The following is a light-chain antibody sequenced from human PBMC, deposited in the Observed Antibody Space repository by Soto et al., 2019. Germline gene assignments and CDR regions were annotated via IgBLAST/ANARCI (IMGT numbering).Light chain of an antibody. CDR2: DAS. Sequence: FLTQSPATLSLSAGERATLSSRASQSVEKFFAWYQQKHGQAPRLLIFDASYRATGVPDRFSATGAGTDFTLTISRLEPEDFKVYYCQQRSSGPATFGPGTKVDI. CDR3: QQRSSGPAT. CDR1: QSVEKF. V-gene: IGKV3-11*01. J-gene: IGKJ3*01.